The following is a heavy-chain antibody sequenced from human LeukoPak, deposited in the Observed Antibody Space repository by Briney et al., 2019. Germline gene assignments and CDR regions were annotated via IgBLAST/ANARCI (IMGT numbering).Heavy chain of an antibody. V-gene: IGHV1-24*01. J-gene: IGHJ4*02. Sequence: ASVKVSCKVSGYRLTELSMHWVRQAPGKGLEWMGGFDPEDGETIYAQKFQGRVTMTEDTPTDTAYMELSSLRSEDTAVYYCATDPYSSGWYHYWGQGTLVTVSS. D-gene: IGHD6-19*01. CDR3: ATDPYSSGWYHY. CDR2: FDPEDGET. CDR1: GYRLTELS.